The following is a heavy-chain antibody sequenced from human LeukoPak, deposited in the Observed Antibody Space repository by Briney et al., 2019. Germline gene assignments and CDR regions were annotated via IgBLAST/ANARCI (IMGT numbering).Heavy chain of an antibody. V-gene: IGHV4-34*01. Sequence: SETLSLTCAVYGGSFSGYYWSWIRQPPGKGLEWIGEINHSGSTNYNPSLKSRVTISVDTSKNQFSLKLSSVTAANTAVYYCASTVYYYYMDVWGKGTTVTVSS. D-gene: IGHD4-17*01. CDR3: ASTVYYYYMDV. J-gene: IGHJ6*03. CDR2: INHSGST. CDR1: GGSFSGYY.